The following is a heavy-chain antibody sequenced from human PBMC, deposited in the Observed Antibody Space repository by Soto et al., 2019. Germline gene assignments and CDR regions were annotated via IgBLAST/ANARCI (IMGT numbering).Heavy chain of an antibody. V-gene: IGHV1-18*01. D-gene: IGHD6-6*01. CDR3: SRGTSIPAAGDC. CDR2: VSAYNGER. CDR1: GYTFTNYG. Sequence: QVQLVQSGAEVKKPGASVKVSCKASGYTFTNYGINWVRQAPGQGLEWLGWVSAYNGERRYAQRVQARVIMTTDTCTTCAYMVLRSLMSGDPAVYYCSRGTSIPAAGDCCGEGTVVTVSS. J-gene: IGHJ4*01.